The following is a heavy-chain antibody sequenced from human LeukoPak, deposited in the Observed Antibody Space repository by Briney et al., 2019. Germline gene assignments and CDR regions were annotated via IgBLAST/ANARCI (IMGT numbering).Heavy chain of an antibody. CDR1: GFTFSSYS. V-gene: IGHV3-23*01. J-gene: IGHJ3*02. CDR2: ISGSGGST. D-gene: IGHD5-18*01. Sequence: GGSLRLSCAASGFTFSSYSMNWVRQAPGKGLEWVSAISGSGGSTYYADSVKGRFTISRDNSKNTLYLQMNSLRAEDTAVYYCAKEKYSYGRNDAFDIWGQGTMVTVSS. CDR3: AKEKYSYGRNDAFDI.